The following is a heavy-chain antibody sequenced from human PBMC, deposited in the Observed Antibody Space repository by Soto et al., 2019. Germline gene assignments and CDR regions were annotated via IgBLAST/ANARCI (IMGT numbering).Heavy chain of an antibody. CDR2: ISATGGLK. Sequence: EVQLSESGGRLGQPGGSLRLSCAASGFTFTNYAMTWVRQSPGKGLQWVSGISATGGLKYYADSLQGRFTISRDNSKNTLYLQMDNLRDDDTAIYYCAREVGAPSGWLDPWGQGTQVTVSS. J-gene: IGHJ5*02. CDR3: AREVGAPSGWLDP. V-gene: IGHV3-23*01. CDR1: GFTFTNYA. D-gene: IGHD1-26*01.